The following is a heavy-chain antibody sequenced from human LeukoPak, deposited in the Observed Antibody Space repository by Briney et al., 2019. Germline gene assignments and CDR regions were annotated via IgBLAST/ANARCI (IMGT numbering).Heavy chain of an antibody. D-gene: IGHD6-13*01. CDR2: ISSSGSTI. CDR3: AKSLYSSLFADYYYYMDV. CDR1: GFTFSSYE. V-gene: IGHV3-48*03. Sequence: PGGSLRLSYAASGFTFSSYEMNWVRQAPGKGLEWVSYISSSGSTIYYADSVKGRFTISRDNSKNTLYLQMNSLRAEDTAVYYCAKSLYSSLFADYYYYMDVWGKGTTVTVSS. J-gene: IGHJ6*03.